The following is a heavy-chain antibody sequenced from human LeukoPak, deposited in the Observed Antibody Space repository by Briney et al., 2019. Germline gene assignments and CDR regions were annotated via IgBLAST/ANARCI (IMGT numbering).Heavy chain of an antibody. D-gene: IGHD3-10*01. V-gene: IGHV4-39*01. CDR1: GGSISSSSYY. Sequence: ASETLSLTCTVSGGSISSSSYYWGWIRQPPGKGLGWIGSIYYSGSTYYNPSLKSRVTISVDTSKNQFSLKLSSVTAADTAVYYCAGTYYYGSGRLNWFDPWGQGTLVTVSS. CDR3: AGTYYYGSGRLNWFDP. J-gene: IGHJ5*02. CDR2: IYYSGST.